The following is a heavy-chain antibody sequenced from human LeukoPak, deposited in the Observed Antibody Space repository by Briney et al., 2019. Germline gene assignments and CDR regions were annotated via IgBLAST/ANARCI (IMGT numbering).Heavy chain of an antibody. CDR1: AFTFSSYG. J-gene: IGHJ3*02. CDR2: IKQDGSEK. CDR3: AREQWLVGGAFDI. D-gene: IGHD6-19*01. Sequence: PGGSLRLSCAASAFTFSSYGMHWVRQAPGKGLEWVANIKQDGSEKYYVDSVKGRFTISRDNAKNSLYLQMNSLRAEDTAVYYCAREQWLVGGAFDIWGQGTMVTVSS. V-gene: IGHV3-7*01.